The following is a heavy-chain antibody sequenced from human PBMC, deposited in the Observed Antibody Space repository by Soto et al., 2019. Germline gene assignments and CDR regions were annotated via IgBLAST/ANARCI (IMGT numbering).Heavy chain of an antibody. J-gene: IGHJ5*02. V-gene: IGHV4-30-4*01. CDR3: ARFLSIEAARNLYH. Sequence: ASETRSLECPVAGGSSSSGDSYWRWIRQPPGKGLEWIGYIYHSGSTYYNPSLKSRVTISVDTSKNQFSLKLSSVTAADTAVYYCARFLSIEAARNLYHWAQGTLVTVS. CDR1: GGSSSSGDSY. CDR2: IYHSGST. D-gene: IGHD6-13*01.